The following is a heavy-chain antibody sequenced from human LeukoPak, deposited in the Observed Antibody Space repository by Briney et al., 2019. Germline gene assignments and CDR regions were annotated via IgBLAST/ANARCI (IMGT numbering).Heavy chain of an antibody. Sequence: VKVSCKNCSGTICSYSFSWVRQAPGQGREWMGRIIPILGIANYAQKFQGRGTITADKSTSIAYMELRSLRSEDTAAYYCASGDPMSRGSYYTWFDAWGQGTLVTVSS. CDR3: ASGDPMSRGSYYTWFDA. CDR1: SGTICSYS. CDR2: IIPILGIA. D-gene: IGHD3-10*01. V-gene: IGHV1-69*02. J-gene: IGHJ5*01.